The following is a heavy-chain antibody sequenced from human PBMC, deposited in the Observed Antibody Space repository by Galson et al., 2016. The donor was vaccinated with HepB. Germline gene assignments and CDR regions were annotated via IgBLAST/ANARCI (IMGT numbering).Heavy chain of an antibody. CDR1: GLTFDEYA. CDR2: ISRNSGSI. Sequence: SLRLSCAASGLTFDEYAMHWVRQAPGKGLEWVSGISRNSGSIGYADSVKGRFTMSRDNAKNSLYLQMNSLRAEDTALYYCAKGLRFSYSYGMDVWGQGTTVTVSS. D-gene: IGHD5-12*01. V-gene: IGHV3-9*01. J-gene: IGHJ6*02. CDR3: AKGLRFSYSYGMDV.